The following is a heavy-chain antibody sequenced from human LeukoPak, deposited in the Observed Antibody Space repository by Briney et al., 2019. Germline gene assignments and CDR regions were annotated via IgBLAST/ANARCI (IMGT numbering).Heavy chain of an antibody. J-gene: IGHJ6*03. Sequence: GRSLRRSCVASGFSLEDYAMHWVRQAPGKGLEWVSGTSWNSGVTGYADSVRGRFTIYRDNAKNSLYLQMHSLRVEDTALYYCAKYRGISPNYYMDVWGKGTTVTVSS. D-gene: IGHD1-26*01. CDR1: GFSLEDYA. V-gene: IGHV3-9*01. CDR3: AKYRGISPNYYMDV. CDR2: TSWNSGVT.